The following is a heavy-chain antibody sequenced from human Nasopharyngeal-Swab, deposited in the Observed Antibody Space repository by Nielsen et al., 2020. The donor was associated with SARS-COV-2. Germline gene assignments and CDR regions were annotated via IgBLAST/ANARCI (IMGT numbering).Heavy chain of an antibody. CDR2: INTNTGNP. CDR3: ARDHNSWSGNWFDP. Sequence: ASVKVPCKASGYTFTTYPMNWVRQAPGQGLEWMGWINTNTGNPTYAQGFTGRFVFSLDTSVNTAYLQISSLKAEDTAVYYCARDHNSWSGNWFDPWGQGTLVTVSS. D-gene: IGHD6-13*01. V-gene: IGHV7-4-1*02. J-gene: IGHJ5*02. CDR1: GYTFTTYP.